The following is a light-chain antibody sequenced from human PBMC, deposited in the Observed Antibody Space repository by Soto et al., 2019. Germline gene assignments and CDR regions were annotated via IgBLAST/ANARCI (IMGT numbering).Light chain of an antibody. V-gene: IGKV1-39*01. CDR1: PMIMRC. CDR3: QQSYSTPRT. CDR2: AAA. Sequence: QLHQSPSSLSASVEDIVTVTCRASPMIMRCLAWYHQKPGKAPKLLIYAAASMQRGVPSRFSGSGSGTEFTLTISSRQPEDFAAYYCQQSYSTPRTFGQGNKVDIK. J-gene: IGKJ1*01.